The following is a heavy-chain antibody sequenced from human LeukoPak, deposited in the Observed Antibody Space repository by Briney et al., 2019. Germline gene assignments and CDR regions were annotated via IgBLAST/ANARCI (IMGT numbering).Heavy chain of an antibody. CDR1: GYTFTGYY. Sequence: ASVKVSCKASGYTFTGYYMQWVRQAPGQGLEWMGWINPNSGGTNYAQKFQGRVTMTRDTSISTAYMELSRLRSDDTAVYYCARDRSRITIFGVVNFPDYWGQGTLVTVSS. CDR3: ARDRSRITIFGVVNFPDY. J-gene: IGHJ4*02. D-gene: IGHD3-3*01. CDR2: INPNSGGT. V-gene: IGHV1-2*02.